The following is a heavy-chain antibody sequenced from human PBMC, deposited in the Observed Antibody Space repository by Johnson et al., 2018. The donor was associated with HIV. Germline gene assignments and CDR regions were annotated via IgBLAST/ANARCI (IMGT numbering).Heavy chain of an antibody. CDR3: ARPTKPGDAFDI. D-gene: IGHD1-14*01. V-gene: IGHV3-13*01. J-gene: IGHJ3*02. CDR2: IGTAGDT. CDR1: GFTFSSYD. Sequence: VQLLESGGGLVQPGGSLRLSCAASGFTFSSYDMHWVRQATGKGLEWVSAIGTAGDTYYPGSVKGRFTISRDNPKNTLYLQMNSLRAEDTAVYYCARPTKPGDAFDIWGQGTMVTVSS.